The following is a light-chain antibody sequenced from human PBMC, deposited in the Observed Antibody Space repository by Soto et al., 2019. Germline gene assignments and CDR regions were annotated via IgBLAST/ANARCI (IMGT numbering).Light chain of an antibody. Sequence: QSALTQPASVSGSPGQSITISCTGTSSDVADSNHVSWYQQHQGRVPKLLIYAVTNRPSGVSNRFSGSKSDNTASLTISGLQTEDDADYYCSSSTTIGTRVFGTGTKVTVL. CDR1: SSDVADSNH. CDR3: SSSTTIGTRV. V-gene: IGLV2-14*01. J-gene: IGLJ1*01. CDR2: AVT.